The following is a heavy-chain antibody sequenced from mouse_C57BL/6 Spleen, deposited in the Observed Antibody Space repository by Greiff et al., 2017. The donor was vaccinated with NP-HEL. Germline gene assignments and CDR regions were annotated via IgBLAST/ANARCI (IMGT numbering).Heavy chain of an antibody. CDR1: GYTFTSYW. CDR3: ARTWDRDYFAY. D-gene: IGHD4-1*01. Sequence: QVQLQQPGAELVKPGASVKLSCKASGYTFTSYWMHWVKQRPGQGLEWIGMIHPNSGSTNYNEKFKGKATLTVDKSSSTAYMQLSSLTSEDAAVYYCARTWDRDYFAYWGQGTTLTVSS. J-gene: IGHJ2*01. CDR2: IHPNSGST. V-gene: IGHV1-64*01.